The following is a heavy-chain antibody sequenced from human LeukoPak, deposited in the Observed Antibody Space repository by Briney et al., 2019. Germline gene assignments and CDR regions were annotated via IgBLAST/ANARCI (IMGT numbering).Heavy chain of an antibody. CDR1: GGSISGYY. V-gene: IGHV4-59*01. CDR3: ARAVTTGLDYFDY. CDR2: IYYSGGTT. J-gene: IGHJ4*02. D-gene: IGHD4-17*01. Sequence: SETLSLTCTVSGGSISGYYWSWIRQPPGKGLEWIGYIYYSGGTTNCNPSLKSRVTISGDTSKNQFSLKLSSVTAADTAVYYCARAVTTGLDYFDYWGQGTLVTVSS.